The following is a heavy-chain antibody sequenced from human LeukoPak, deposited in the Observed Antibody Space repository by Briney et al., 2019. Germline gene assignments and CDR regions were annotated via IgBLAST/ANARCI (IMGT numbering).Heavy chain of an antibody. CDR3: ARDLGPNGGGYYYYYMDV. J-gene: IGHJ6*03. Sequence: ASVKVSCKASGYTFTSYGINWVRQATGQGLEWMGWMNPNSGNTGYAQKFQGRVTMTRNTSISTAYMELSSLRSEDTAVYYCARDLGPNGGGYYYYYMDVWGKGTTVTISS. CDR1: GYTFTSYG. CDR2: MNPNSGNT. D-gene: IGHD4-23*01. V-gene: IGHV1-8*01.